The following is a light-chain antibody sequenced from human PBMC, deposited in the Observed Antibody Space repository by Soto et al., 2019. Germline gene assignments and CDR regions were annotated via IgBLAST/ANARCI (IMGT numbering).Light chain of an antibody. J-gene: IGLJ2*01. CDR1: SSDVGGYNY. V-gene: IGLV2-14*01. Sequence: QSALTQPASVSGSPGQSITISCTGTSSDVGGYNYVSWYQQHPGKAPKLMIYEVSNRPSGVSNRFSGSKSGNTASLTISGLQAEDDADYYCSSYTSSSTVFGGGTKLNVL. CDR3: SSYTSSSTV. CDR2: EVS.